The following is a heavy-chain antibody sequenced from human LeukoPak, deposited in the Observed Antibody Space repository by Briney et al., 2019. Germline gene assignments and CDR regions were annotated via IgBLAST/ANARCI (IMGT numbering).Heavy chain of an antibody. D-gene: IGHD3-22*01. CDR3: ARGYYDSSDFEYFQH. CDR1: GYTFTGYY. Sequence: ASVKVSCKASGYTFTGYYMHWVRQAPGQGLEWMGWINPNSGGTNYAQKFQGRVTMTRDTSISTAYMELSRLRSDDTAVYYCARGYYDSSDFEYFQHWGQGTLVTVSS. CDR2: INPNSGGT. V-gene: IGHV1-2*02. J-gene: IGHJ1*01.